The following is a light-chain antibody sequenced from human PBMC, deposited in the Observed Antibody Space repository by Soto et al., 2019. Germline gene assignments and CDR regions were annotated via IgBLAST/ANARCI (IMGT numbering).Light chain of an antibody. CDR3: QQYNSYSGLT. V-gene: IGKV1-5*03. Sequence: DIQMTQSPSTLSASVGDRVTITCRARQSISSWLAWYQQKPGKAPKLLIYTASSLESGVPSRFRGSGSGTEFTLTISSLQPDDFATYYCQQYNSYSGLTFGGGTKVEIK. CDR2: TAS. J-gene: IGKJ4*01. CDR1: QSISSW.